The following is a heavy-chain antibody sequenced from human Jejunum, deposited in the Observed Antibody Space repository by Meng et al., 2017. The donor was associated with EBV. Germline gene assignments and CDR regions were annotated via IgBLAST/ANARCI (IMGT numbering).Heavy chain of an antibody. D-gene: IGHD2-8*02. CDR3: ARVRPGGGWFDP. Sequence: QVQLVQSVSELKKPGASVKVSCKASGYTFTSSGINWVRQAPGQGLEWMGWINTNTGYPTYAQDFTGRFVFSLDTSVSTAYPQITSLSTEDNAVYYCARVRPGGGWFDPWGQGTLVTVSS. V-gene: IGHV7-4-1*02. CDR1: GYTFTSSG. J-gene: IGHJ5*02. CDR2: INTNTGYP.